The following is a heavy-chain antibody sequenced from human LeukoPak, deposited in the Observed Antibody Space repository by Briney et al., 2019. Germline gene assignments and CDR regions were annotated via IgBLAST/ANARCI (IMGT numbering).Heavy chain of an antibody. CDR2: IYPGDSDT. V-gene: IGHV5-51*01. CDR1: GYSFTSYW. D-gene: IGHD6-6*01. J-gene: IGHJ4*02. CDR3: ARRPYSSSGNYFDY. Sequence: HGESLRISCKGSGYSFTSYWMGWVRQMPGKGLEWMGIIYPGDSDTRYSPSFQGQVTISADKSISTAYLQWSSLKASDTAMYYCARRPYSSSGNYFDYWGQGTLVTVSS.